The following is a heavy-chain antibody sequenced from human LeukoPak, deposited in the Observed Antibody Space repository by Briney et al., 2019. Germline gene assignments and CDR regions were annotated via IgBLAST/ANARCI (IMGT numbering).Heavy chain of an antibody. Sequence: SQTLSLTCTVSGGPISSGGYYWSWIRQHPGKGLEWIGYIYYSGSTYYNPSLKSRVTISVDTSKNQFSLKLSSVTAADTAVYYCAREPCLQGGSTSCYGYNWFDPWGQGTLVTVSS. CDR2: IYYSGST. CDR1: GGPISSGGYY. CDR3: AREPCLQGGSTSCYGYNWFDP. D-gene: IGHD2-2*01. J-gene: IGHJ5*02. V-gene: IGHV4-31*03.